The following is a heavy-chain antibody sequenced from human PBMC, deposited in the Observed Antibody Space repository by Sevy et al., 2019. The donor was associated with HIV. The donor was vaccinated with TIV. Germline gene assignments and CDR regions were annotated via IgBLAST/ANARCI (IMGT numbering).Heavy chain of an antibody. CDR3: AKDRSGYGAYFDY. D-gene: IGHD3-22*01. J-gene: IGHJ4*02. CDR2: ISWDGGST. Sequence: GGSLILSCAASGFTFDDYAMHWVRQAPGKGLEWVSLISWDGGSTYYADSVKGRFTISRDNSKNSLYLQMNSLRAEDTALYYCAKDRSGYGAYFDYWGQGTLVTVSS. V-gene: IGHV3-43D*03. CDR1: GFTFDDYA.